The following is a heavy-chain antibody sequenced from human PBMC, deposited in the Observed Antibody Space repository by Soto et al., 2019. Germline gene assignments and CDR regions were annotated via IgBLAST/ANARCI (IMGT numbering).Heavy chain of an antibody. Sequence: SVKVCCKASGGTFSSYTISWVRQAPGQGLEWMGRIIPILGIANYAQKFQGRVTITADKSTSTAYMELSSLRSEDTAVYYCARDARRGYCSSTSCRFDYMDVWGKGTTVTVSS. J-gene: IGHJ6*03. CDR1: GGTFSSYT. CDR2: IIPILGIA. D-gene: IGHD2-2*03. V-gene: IGHV1-69*04. CDR3: ARDARRGYCSSTSCRFDYMDV.